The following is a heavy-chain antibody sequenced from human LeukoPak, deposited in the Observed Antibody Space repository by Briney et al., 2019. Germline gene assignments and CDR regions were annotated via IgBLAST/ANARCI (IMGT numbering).Heavy chain of an antibody. V-gene: IGHV3-30*04. Sequence: GGSLRLSCAASGFTFSSYAMHWVRQAPGKGLEWVAVISYDGSNKYYAASVKGRFTISRDNSKNTLYLQMNSLRAEDTAVYYCARDPPAYDSSGYFDYWGQGTLVTVSS. CDR1: GFTFSSYA. CDR3: ARDPPAYDSSGYFDY. D-gene: IGHD3-22*01. CDR2: ISYDGSNK. J-gene: IGHJ4*02.